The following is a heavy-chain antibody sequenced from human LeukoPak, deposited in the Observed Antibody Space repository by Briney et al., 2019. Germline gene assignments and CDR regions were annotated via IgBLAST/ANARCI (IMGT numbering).Heavy chain of an antibody. J-gene: IGHJ4*02. CDR1: GFTFSSYS. Sequence: PGGSLRLSCAASGFTFSSYSMNWVRQAPGKGLEWVSSISSSSSYIYYADSVKGRFTISRDNAKNSLYLQMNSLRAEDTAVYYCASEAYYYDSSGYYLGSLDYWGQGTLVTVSS. CDR2: ISSSSSYI. V-gene: IGHV3-21*01. D-gene: IGHD3-22*01. CDR3: ASEAYYYDSSGYYLGSLDY.